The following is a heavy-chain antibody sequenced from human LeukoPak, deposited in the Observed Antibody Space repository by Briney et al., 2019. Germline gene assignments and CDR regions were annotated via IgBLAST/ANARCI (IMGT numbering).Heavy chain of an antibody. D-gene: IGHD6-19*01. CDR2: MNPNSGNT. J-gene: IGHJ6*02. V-gene: IGHV1-8*01. Sequence: ASVKVSCKASGYTITSYDINWVRQATGQGLEWMGWMNPNSGNTGYAQKFQGRVTMTRNTSISTAYMELSSLRSEDTAVYYCARGLHSGWYRYYYYGMDVWGQGTTVTVSS. CDR3: ARGLHSGWYRYYYYGMDV. CDR1: GYTITSYD.